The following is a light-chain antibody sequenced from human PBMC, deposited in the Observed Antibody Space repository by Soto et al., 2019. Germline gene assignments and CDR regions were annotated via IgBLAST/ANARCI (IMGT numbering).Light chain of an antibody. J-gene: IGLJ2*01. CDR3: SSYTGTSTKL. CDR1: SSDVGGYDY. Sequence: QSALTQPASVSGLPGQSITISCTGTSSDVGGYDYVSWYQQHPGKAPKLMIYDVSSRPSGFSNRFSGSKSGNTASLTISGLQPEDEADYYCSSYTGTSTKLFGGGTKLTVL. V-gene: IGLV2-14*03. CDR2: DVS.